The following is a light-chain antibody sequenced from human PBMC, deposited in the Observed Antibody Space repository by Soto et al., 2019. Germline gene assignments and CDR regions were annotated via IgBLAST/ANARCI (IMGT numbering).Light chain of an antibody. Sequence: DIVMTQSPDSLAVSLGERTTINCKSSQSVLYSSNNKNYLAWYQQKPGQPPKLLIYWASTRESGVPDRFSGSGSGTDFTLTISSLQAEDVAVYYCQQYYSPPPTFGGGTKVDI. V-gene: IGKV4-1*01. CDR1: QSVLYSSNNKNY. CDR3: QQYYSPPPT. J-gene: IGKJ4*01. CDR2: WAS.